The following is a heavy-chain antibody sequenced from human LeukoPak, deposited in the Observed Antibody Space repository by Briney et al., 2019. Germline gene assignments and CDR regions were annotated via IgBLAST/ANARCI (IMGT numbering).Heavy chain of an antibody. D-gene: IGHD3-22*01. J-gene: IGHJ4*02. Sequence: SETLSLTCTASGDSITSGSYYWGWTRQTPGKGLEWIGNIYSTGSTSFNPSFKSRITMSVDTSKNQFSLQLNSVTAADTAVYFCARDSGFWLYWGQGILVTVSS. V-gene: IGHV4-39*07. CDR2: IYSTGST. CDR1: GDSITSGSYY. CDR3: ARDSGFWLY.